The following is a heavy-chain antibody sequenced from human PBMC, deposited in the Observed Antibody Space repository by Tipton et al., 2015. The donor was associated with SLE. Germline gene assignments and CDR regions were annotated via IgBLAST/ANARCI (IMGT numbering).Heavy chain of an antibody. CDR3: ASGGGWVLTPFDY. CDR1: GFPLSTYT. J-gene: IGHJ4*02. D-gene: IGHD3-22*01. Sequence: GSLRLSCVASGFPLSTYTMNWVRQAPGKGLEWVSYISTDNTTIFYADPVKGRFTISRDNAKNSLYLQMNSLRAEDTAVYYCASGGGWVLTPFDYWGQGTLVTVSS. CDR2: ISTDNTTI. V-gene: IGHV3-48*01.